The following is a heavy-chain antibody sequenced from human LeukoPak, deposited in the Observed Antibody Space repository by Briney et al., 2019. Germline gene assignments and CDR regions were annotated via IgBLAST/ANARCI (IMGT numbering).Heavy chain of an antibody. D-gene: IGHD4-11*01. CDR2: INPNSGGT. CDR1: GYTFTGYY. CDR3: AREGTTVGHDFDY. Sequence: ASVKVSCKASGYTFTGYYMHWVRQAPGQGLEWMGWINPNSGGTNYAQKFQGRVTMTRDTSISTAYMELSRLRSDDTAVYYCAREGTTVGHDFDYWGQGTLVTVSS. V-gene: IGHV1-2*02. J-gene: IGHJ4*02.